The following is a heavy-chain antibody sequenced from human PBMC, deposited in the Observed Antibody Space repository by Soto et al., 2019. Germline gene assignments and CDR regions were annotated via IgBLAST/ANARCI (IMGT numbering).Heavy chain of an antibody. D-gene: IGHD3-10*01. CDR2: IYYLGST. CDR1: GGSMSEYF. J-gene: IGHJ4*02. Sequence: SETLSLTCSVSGGSMSEYFWSWIRHSPGKGLEWIGYIYYLGSTDYNPSLKSRVTISVDTSKRQFSLRLTSVTAADTAVYYCARDGYDGSGSPYPAYWGPGTQVTVSS. CDR3: ARDGYDGSGSPYPAY. V-gene: IGHV4-59*01.